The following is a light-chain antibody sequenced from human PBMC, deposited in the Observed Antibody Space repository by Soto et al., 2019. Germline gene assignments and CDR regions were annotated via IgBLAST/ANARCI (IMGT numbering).Light chain of an antibody. CDR3: SSYAGSYTLV. Sequence: QSALTQPRSVSGSPGQSVTISCTGTSNDVGGYNFVSWYQQHPGKVPKLFIYDVSRRPSGVPDRFSGSKSGNTASLTISGLQAKDEADYYCSSYAGSYTLVFGGGTKVTVL. V-gene: IGLV2-11*01. CDR1: SNDVGGYNF. CDR2: DVS. J-gene: IGLJ2*01.